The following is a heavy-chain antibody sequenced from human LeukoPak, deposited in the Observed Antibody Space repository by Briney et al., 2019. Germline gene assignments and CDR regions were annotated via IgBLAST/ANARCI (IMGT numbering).Heavy chain of an antibody. CDR1: GFTFSGYA. D-gene: IGHD3-22*01. CDR2: ISGSGGST. J-gene: IGHJ5*02. CDR3: AKGATGRSGYDWFDP. Sequence: GGSLRLSCEASGFTFSGYAVSWVRQAPGKGLEWVSGISGSGGSTNYADSVKGRFTISRDNSKNTLYLQMNSLRAEDTAVYYCAKGATGRSGYDWFDPWGQGTLVTVSS. V-gene: IGHV3-23*01.